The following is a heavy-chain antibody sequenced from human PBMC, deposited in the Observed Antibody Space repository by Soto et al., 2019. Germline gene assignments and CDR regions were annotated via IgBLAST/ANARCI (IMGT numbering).Heavy chain of an antibody. CDR1: GGSLSNYY. D-gene: IGHD4-17*01. Sequence: QVQLQESGPGLVKPSETLSLTCTVSGGSLSNYYWSWIRQPPGKGLEWIGYIYYSGRTNYNPSLKSRLTMSVDTSTHQIFLQMNSVIASDTAAYYCARNDHGGNPFFANWGQGTLVTVSS. CDR3: ARNDHGGNPFFAN. J-gene: IGHJ4*02. CDR2: IYYSGRT. V-gene: IGHV4-59*01.